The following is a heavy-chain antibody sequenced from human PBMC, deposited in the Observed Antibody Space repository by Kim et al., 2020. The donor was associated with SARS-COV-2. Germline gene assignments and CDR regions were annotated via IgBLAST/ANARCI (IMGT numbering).Heavy chain of an antibody. V-gene: IGHV4-61*01. J-gene: IGHJ4*02. CDR3: ARRLSGSYRGYFEY. CDR1: GGSVSSGSYY. CDR2: IDYSGSI. D-gene: IGHD1-26*01. Sequence: SETLSLTCTVSGGSVSSGSYYWSWIRPPPGKGLEWIAYIDYSGSINYNSSLKSRITISVDTSKNQFSLNLRSVTAADTAVYYCARRLSGSYRGYFEYWGQGTLVTVSS.